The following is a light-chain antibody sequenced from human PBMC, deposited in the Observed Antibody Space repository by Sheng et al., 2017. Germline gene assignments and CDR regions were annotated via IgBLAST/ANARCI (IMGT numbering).Light chain of an antibody. Sequence: DIQMTQSPSTLSASVGDRVSITCRASQSISTSLAWYQQRPGKAPKLLIYRASSLESGVPSRFSGSGSGTEFTLTISSLQPDDFATYYCQQYNSYPYTFGQGTKLEI. CDR1: QSISTS. V-gene: IGKV1-5*03. J-gene: IGKJ2*01. CDR2: RAS. CDR3: QQYNSYPYT.